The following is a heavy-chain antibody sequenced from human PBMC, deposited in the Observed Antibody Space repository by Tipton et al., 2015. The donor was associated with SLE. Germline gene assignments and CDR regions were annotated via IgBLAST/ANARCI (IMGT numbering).Heavy chain of an antibody. CDR2: IYTNENT. D-gene: IGHD3-22*01. J-gene: IGHJ4*02. CDR3: ARDPYYYDSSGSPHSY. CDR1: GGSISSYY. Sequence: LRLSCTVSGGSISSYYWSWIRQPAGGGLEWIGRIYTNENTNYNPSLKSRVTMSVDTSKNHFSLKLISVTAADTAVYYCARDPYYYDSSGSPHSYWGQGTLVTVSS. V-gene: IGHV4-4*07.